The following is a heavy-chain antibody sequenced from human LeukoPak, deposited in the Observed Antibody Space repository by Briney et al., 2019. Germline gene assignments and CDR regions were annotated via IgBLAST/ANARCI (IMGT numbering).Heavy chain of an antibody. CDR3: AREFLSGYSDY. D-gene: IGHD3-3*01. Sequence: GGSLRLSCAASGFIFSNYNKNWVRQAPGKGLEWVSHISSSSSTIYYADSVKGRFTISRDNAKNSLYLQMNNLRDEDTAVYYCAREFLSGYSDYWGQACLVTVSS. J-gene: IGHJ4*02. V-gene: IGHV3-48*02. CDR1: GFIFSNYN. CDR2: ISSSSSTI.